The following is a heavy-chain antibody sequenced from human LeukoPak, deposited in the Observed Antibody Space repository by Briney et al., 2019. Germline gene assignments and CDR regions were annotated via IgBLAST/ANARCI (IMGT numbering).Heavy chain of an antibody. D-gene: IGHD3-22*01. CDR1: GYSISSGYY. J-gene: IGHJ3*02. CDR3: ARLITMIVVGTDAFDI. Sequence: PSETLSLTCAVSGYSISSGYYWGWIRQPPGKGLEWIGGIYHSGSTYYNPSLKSRVTISVDTSKNQFSLQLSSVTAADTAVYYCARLITMIVVGTDAFDIWGQGTMVTVSS. V-gene: IGHV4-38-2*01. CDR2: IYHSGST.